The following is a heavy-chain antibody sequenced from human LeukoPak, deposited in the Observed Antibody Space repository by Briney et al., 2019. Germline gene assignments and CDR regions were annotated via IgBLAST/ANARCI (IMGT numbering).Heavy chain of an antibody. CDR2: ISGSGDGA. CDR1: GFTFSTYA. D-gene: IGHD2-21*01. V-gene: IGHV3-23*01. J-gene: IGHJ4*02. Sequence: QSGGSLRLSCAASGFTFSTYAMSWVRQAPGKGLQWVSLISGSGDGAHYADSVKGRFTISRDNSKNTVYLQMTNLRAEDTAVYYCAKGCIQLWWFDYWGQGTLVTVSS. CDR3: AKGCIQLWWFDY.